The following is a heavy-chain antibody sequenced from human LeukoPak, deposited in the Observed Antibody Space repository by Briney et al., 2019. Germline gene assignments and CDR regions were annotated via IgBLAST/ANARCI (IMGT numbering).Heavy chain of an antibody. Sequence: PSETLSLTCTVSGGSISSGGYYWSWIRQHPGKGLEWIAYIYYSGSTYYNPSLKSRVTISVDTSKNQFSLKLSSVTAADTAVYYCARAQGPWFGNPNPYYFDYWGQGTLVTVSS. CDR2: IYYSGST. CDR3: ARAQGPWFGNPNPYYFDY. CDR1: GGSISSGGYY. V-gene: IGHV4-31*03. J-gene: IGHJ4*02. D-gene: IGHD3-10*01.